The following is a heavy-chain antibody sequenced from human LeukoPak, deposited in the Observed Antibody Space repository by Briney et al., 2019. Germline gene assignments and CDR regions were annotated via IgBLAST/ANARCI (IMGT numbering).Heavy chain of an antibody. D-gene: IGHD6-13*01. J-gene: IGHJ4*02. CDR1: GGSISSLY. CDR3: ARHLAAATSAFDY. CDR2: LYSTGGRT. Sequence: RPSETLSLTCAVSGGSISSLYWSWIRQPPGKGLEWIAYLYSTGGRTNYNPSLKSRVTISVDPSKNHFSLKMNSVTTADTAVYYCARHLAAATSAFDYWGRGALVTVSS. V-gene: IGHV4-59*11.